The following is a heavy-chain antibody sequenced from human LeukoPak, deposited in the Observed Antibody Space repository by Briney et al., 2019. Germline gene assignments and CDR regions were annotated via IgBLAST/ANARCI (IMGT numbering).Heavy chain of an antibody. CDR1: GGSISSYY. CDR2: IYTSGSP. J-gene: IGHJ5*02. CDR3: ARATQRYCSATTCFPYWFDP. V-gene: IGHV4-4*09. D-gene: IGHD2-2*01. Sequence: SKTLSLTCTVSGGSISSYYWSWIRQPPGKGLEWIGYIYTSGSPNYSPSLKSRVTISVDASKNQFSLMLTSVTAADTAVYYCARATQRYCSATTCFPYWFDPWGQGTLVTVSS.